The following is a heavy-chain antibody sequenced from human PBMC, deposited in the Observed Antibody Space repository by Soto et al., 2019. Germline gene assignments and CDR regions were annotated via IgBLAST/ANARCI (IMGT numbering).Heavy chain of an antibody. D-gene: IGHD1-1*01. Sequence: LGGSLRLSCAASGFTFRTFAMHWVRQAPGKGLEWVAVISNDGSNKYFLDSVKGRFTVSRDNSNNTLYLQMDSPRAEDTAVYYCARDKKPFNWSPSILKSYYYGMDVWGQGTTVTVSS. CDR1: GFTFRTFA. CDR2: ISNDGSNK. CDR3: ARDKKPFNWSPSILKSYYYGMDV. V-gene: IGHV3-30-3*01. J-gene: IGHJ6*02.